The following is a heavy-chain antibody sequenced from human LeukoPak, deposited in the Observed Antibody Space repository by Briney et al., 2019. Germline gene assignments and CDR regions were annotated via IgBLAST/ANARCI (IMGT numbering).Heavy chain of an antibody. CDR1: VYTFTCYY. D-gene: IGHD3-9*01. J-gene: IGHJ6*03. V-gene: IGHV1-2*02. CDR3: ARGNVLTGSYYYYMDV. CDR2: INPSSGGT. Sequence: GASVNVSCKASVYTFTCYYMYWVRQAPGQGLEWMGWINPSSGGTNYVKRFQDRVTMTRDTSINTVYMELSRLYSDDTAVYYCARGNVLTGSYYYYMDVWGKGTAVTVSS.